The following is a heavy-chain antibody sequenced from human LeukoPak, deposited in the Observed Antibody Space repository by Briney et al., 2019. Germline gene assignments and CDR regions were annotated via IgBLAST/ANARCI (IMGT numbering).Heavy chain of an antibody. V-gene: IGHV1-24*01. D-gene: IGHD1-26*01. CDR2: LHPEDGET. CDR1: GYTLTEVA. CDR3: ATCLPPDGIVGATVDWFDP. J-gene: IGHJ5*02. Sequence: ASVKVSCKVSGYTLTEVAMHWVRQAPGKGLEWMGGLHPEDGETVYARKFQGRVTMTEDTSTDTAYMELSSLSSEDTAVYYCATCLPPDGIVGATVDWFDPWGQGTLVTVSS.